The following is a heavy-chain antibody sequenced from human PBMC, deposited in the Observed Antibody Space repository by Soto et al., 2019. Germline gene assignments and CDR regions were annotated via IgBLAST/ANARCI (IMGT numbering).Heavy chain of an antibody. CDR3: ARDLGSHDSSGYYYEGWFDP. CDR1: GGSISSYY. Sequence: QVQLQESGPGLVKPSETLSLTCTVSGGSISSYYWSWIRQPPGKGLEWIGYIYYSGSTNYNPSLKRRVTISVDTSKNQFSLKLSSVTAADTAVYYCARDLGSHDSSGYYYEGWFDPWGQGTLVTVSS. J-gene: IGHJ5*02. CDR2: IYYSGST. V-gene: IGHV4-59*01. D-gene: IGHD3-22*01.